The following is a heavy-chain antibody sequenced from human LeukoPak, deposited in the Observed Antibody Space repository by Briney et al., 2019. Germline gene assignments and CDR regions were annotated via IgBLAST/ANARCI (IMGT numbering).Heavy chain of an antibody. V-gene: IGHV3-9*01. CDR2: ISWNSGSI. Sequence: GGSLRLSCAASGFTFSSYAMSWVRQAPGKGLEWVSGISWNSGSIGYADSVKGRFTISRDNAKNSLYLQMNSLRAEDTALYYCAKDTPHSSGWLDAFDIWGQGTMVTVSS. J-gene: IGHJ3*02. D-gene: IGHD6-19*01. CDR3: AKDTPHSSGWLDAFDI. CDR1: GFTFSSYA.